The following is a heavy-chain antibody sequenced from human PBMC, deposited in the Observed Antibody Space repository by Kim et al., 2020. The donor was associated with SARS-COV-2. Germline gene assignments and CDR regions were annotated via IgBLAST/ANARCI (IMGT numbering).Heavy chain of an antibody. CDR1: GYTFTDYA. D-gene: IGHD2-21*01. Sequence: ASVKVSCKASGYTFTDYAMNWVRQAPGEGLEWMGWINTNTGNPTYAQGFTRRFVFSLDTSVSTAYLQISSLKTEDTAVYYCARVGGGGEGDWFDPWGQGTLVTVSS. CDR3: ARVGGGGEGDWFDP. CDR2: INTNTGNP. J-gene: IGHJ5*02. V-gene: IGHV7-4-1*02.